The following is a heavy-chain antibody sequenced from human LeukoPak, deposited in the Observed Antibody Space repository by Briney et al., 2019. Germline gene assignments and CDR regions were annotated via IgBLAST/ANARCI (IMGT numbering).Heavy chain of an antibody. V-gene: IGHV3-33*01. J-gene: IGHJ4*02. CDR1: GYTFSAYG. CDR2: IWYDGSKK. CDR3: VRDGGAGFDY. Sequence: PGGSLRLSCSTSGYTFSAYGMHWVRQAPGKGLEWVAVIWYDGSKKFYADSVKGRLTVSKDDSKNTMYLQMNSLTAEDTAVYYCVRDGGAGFDYWGQGTLVTVSS. D-gene: IGHD6-19*01.